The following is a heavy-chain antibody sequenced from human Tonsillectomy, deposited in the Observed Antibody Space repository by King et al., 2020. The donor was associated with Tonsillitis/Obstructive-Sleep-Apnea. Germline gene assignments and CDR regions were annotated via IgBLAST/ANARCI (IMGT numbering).Heavy chain of an antibody. Sequence: DVQLVESGGGLVQPGGSLRLSCAASGFTFSSYWMSWVRQAPGKGLEWVANIKQDGSEKYYVDSVKGRFTISRDNAKNSLYLQMNSLRAEDTAVYYCARFYVPGGAFPSYYCYMDVWGKGTTVSVS. CDR2: IKQDGSEK. J-gene: IGHJ6*03. CDR3: ARFYVPGGAFPSYYCYMDV. D-gene: IGHD2-2*01. V-gene: IGHV3-7*01. CDR1: GFTFSSYW.